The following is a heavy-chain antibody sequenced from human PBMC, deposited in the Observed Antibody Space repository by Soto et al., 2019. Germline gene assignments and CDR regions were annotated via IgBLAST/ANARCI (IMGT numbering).Heavy chain of an antibody. Sequence: WESLTISGTGSGCSFARYWIGWVRQMPGKGLEWMGIIYPGDSDTRYSPSFQGQVTISADKSISTAYLQWSSLKASDTAMYYCARPSTDYYYGMDVWGQGTTVTVSS. J-gene: IGHJ6*02. CDR3: ARPSTDYYYGMDV. V-gene: IGHV5-51*01. D-gene: IGHD2-2*01. CDR1: GCSFARYW. CDR2: IYPGDSDT.